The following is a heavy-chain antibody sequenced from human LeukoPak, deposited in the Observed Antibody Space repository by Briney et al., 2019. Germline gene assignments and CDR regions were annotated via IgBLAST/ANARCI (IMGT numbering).Heavy chain of an antibody. V-gene: IGHV4-59*08. J-gene: IGHJ3*02. D-gene: IGHD3-10*01. CDR3: ARWSFGSGSYAFDI. Sequence: SETLSLTCTLSSGSISSYYWNWVRQPPGKGLEWIGYIYYSGTTNYNPSLKSRVTMSVDTSKNQFSLKLNSVTAADTAVYYCARWSFGSGSYAFDIWGQGTMVTVSS. CDR1: SGSISSYY. CDR2: IYYSGTT.